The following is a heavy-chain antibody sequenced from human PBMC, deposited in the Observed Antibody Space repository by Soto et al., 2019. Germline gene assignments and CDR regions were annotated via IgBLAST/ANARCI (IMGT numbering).Heavy chain of an antibody. D-gene: IGHD1-26*01. V-gene: IGHV4-30-4*01. J-gene: IGHJ4*02. CDR2: IYYSGST. CDR1: GGSISSGDYY. Sequence: PSETLSLTCTVSGGSISSGDYYWSWIRQPPGKGLEWIGYIYYSGSTYYNPSLKSRVTISVDTSKNQFSLKLSSVTAADTAVYYCARDLEAHSGSCYFDYWGQGTLVTVSS. CDR3: ARDLEAHSGSCYFDY.